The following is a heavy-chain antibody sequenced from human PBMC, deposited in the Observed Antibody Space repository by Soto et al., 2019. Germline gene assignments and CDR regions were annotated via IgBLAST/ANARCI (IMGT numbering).Heavy chain of an antibody. J-gene: IGHJ4*02. CDR2: IYPGDSET. D-gene: IGHD2-2*01. CDR3: ARLDTSSYHLVEY. V-gene: IGHV5-51*01. Sequence: PGESLKITCKGSGYSFTRYWIGWVRQMPGKGLEWMGTIYPGDSETTYSPSFQGQVTISADKSLRTAHLQWTRLKASDTAMYYCARLDTSSYHLVEYWGQGSLVSVCS. CDR1: GYSFTRYW.